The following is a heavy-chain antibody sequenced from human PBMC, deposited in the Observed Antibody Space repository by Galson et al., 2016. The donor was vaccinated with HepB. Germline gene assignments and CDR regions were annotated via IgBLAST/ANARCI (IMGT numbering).Heavy chain of an antibody. CDR2: IDRADGK. D-gene: IGHD1-26*01. V-gene: IGHV2-70*01. Sequence: PALVQPTQTLTLTCPFSGFSLSTSGMCVSWIRQPPGKALEWLALIDRADGKAYSPSLKTRLTISMDTSKNQVVLTMATMDPDDTSTHYCARHPRAGASWGGFDYWGQGTLVTVSS. CDR1: GFSLSTSGMC. CDR3: ARHPRAGASWGGFDY. J-gene: IGHJ4*02.